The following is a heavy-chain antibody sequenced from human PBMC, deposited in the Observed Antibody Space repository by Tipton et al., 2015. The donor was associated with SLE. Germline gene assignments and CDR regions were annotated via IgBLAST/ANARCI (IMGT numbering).Heavy chain of an antibody. CDR1: GGSLSSDSYY. J-gene: IGHJ4*02. CDR3: ARYPRADYSTSSSDFDH. V-gene: IGHV4-61*01. D-gene: IGHD4-11*01. CDR2: IHYSGST. Sequence: TLSLTCTVSGGSLSSDSYYWSWIRQAPGKGLEWFGYIHYSGSTRYNPSLESRVTMSVDTSKNQFSLKLRSVSAADTAVYYCARYPRADYSTSSSDFDHWGQGTLVTVSS.